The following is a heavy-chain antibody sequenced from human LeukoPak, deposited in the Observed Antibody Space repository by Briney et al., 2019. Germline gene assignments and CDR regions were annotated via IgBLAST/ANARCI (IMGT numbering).Heavy chain of an antibody. CDR1: GFTVSSNY. CDR2: ISSSGSTI. D-gene: IGHD2-15*01. V-gene: IGHV3-48*03. J-gene: IGHJ4*02. Sequence: GGSLRLSCAASGFTVSSNYMNWVRQAPGKGLEWVSYISSSGSTIYYADSVKGRFTISRDNAKNSLYLQMNSLRAEDTAVYYCAKAPVTTCSGAYCYPFDYWSQGTLVTVSS. CDR3: AKAPVTTCSGAYCYPFDY.